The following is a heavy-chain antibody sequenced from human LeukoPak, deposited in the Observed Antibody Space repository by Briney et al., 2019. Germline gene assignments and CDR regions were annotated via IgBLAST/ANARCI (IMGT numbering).Heavy chain of an antibody. CDR1: GFSFSDYG. V-gene: IGHV3-30*19. D-gene: IGHD2-2*02. CDR3: ARENCSSTSCYTDY. Sequence: PGGSLRLSCGASGFSFSDYGMHWVRQAPGKGLEWVAVISYDGSNKYYADSVKGRFTISRDNSKNTLYLQMNSLRAEDTAVYYCARENCSSTSCYTDYWGQGTLVTVSS. J-gene: IGHJ4*02. CDR2: ISYDGSNK.